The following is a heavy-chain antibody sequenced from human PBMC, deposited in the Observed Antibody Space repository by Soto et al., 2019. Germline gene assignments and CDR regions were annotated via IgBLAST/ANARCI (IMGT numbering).Heavy chain of an antibody. CDR1: GYIFTAYS. J-gene: IGHJ4*02. Sequence: ASVKVSCKASGYIFTAYSMHWVRQAPGQGLEWMGWINPNSGGAVYAQKFQGRVTMTMDTSITTAYMELSSLRSDDTAVYYCAREASAVLAVDYWGQGTLVTVSS. V-gene: IGHV1-2*02. D-gene: IGHD6-13*01. CDR2: INPNSGGA. CDR3: AREASAVLAVDY.